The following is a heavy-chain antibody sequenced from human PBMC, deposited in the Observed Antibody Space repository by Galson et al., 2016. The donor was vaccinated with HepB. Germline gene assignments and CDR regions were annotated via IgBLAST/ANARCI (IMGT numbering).Heavy chain of an antibody. CDR2: IWYDGTNK. V-gene: IGHV3-33*01. Sequence: SLRLSCAASGFDLSSYGMHWVRQAPGRGLEWAGVIWYDGTNKYYADAVKGRVTISRDSSTDTLYLQMYCLRAEDTAVYFCARDMGPHRYWLDPWGRGALVTVSS. CDR1: GFDLSSYG. D-gene: IGHD3-16*01. J-gene: IGHJ5*02. CDR3: ARDMGPHRYWLDP.